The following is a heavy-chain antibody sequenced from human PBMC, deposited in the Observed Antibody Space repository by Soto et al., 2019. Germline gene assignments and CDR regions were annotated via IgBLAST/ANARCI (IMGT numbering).Heavy chain of an antibody. D-gene: IGHD6-19*01. CDR2: ISNSGGAT. V-gene: IGHV3-23*01. J-gene: IGHJ6*02. CDR3: AKDEPYSSRSYGMDV. CDR1: GLTFSSHA. Sequence: GGSLRLSCAVSGLTFSSHAMTWVRQAPGKGLEWVSVISNSGGATYYANSVEGRFTISRDNSKNTLYLQMNGLRAEDTAVYYCAKDEPYSSRSYGMDVWGQGTTVTVSS.